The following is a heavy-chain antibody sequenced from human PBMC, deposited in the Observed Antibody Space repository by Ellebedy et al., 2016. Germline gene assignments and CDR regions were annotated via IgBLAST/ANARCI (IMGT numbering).Heavy chain of an antibody. CDR1: GFTFSNHP. CDR2: INSDGSST. J-gene: IGHJ4*02. CDR3: ARAPYSGSPCQDY. Sequence: GGSLRLXCATSGFTFSNHPMNWVRQAPGKGLVWVSRINSDGSSTSYADSVKGRFTISRDNAKNTLYLQINSLRAEDTAVYYCARAPYSGSPCQDYWGQGTLVTVSS. D-gene: IGHD1-26*01. V-gene: IGHV3-74*01.